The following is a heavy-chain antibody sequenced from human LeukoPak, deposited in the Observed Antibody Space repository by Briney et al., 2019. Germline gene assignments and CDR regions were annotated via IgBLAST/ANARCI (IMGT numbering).Heavy chain of an antibody. J-gene: IGHJ4*02. CDR3: ARNRDGYNSFDY. CDR2: IYYSGSS. D-gene: IGHD5-24*01. Sequence: ASETLSLTCTVSGGSINNGGYYWSWICQHPGKGLEWIGYIYYSGSSYYNPSLRSRVTISVDTSKNHFSLKLSSVTAADTAVYYCARNRDGYNSFDYWGQGTLVTVSS. V-gene: IGHV4-31*03. CDR1: GGSINNGGYY.